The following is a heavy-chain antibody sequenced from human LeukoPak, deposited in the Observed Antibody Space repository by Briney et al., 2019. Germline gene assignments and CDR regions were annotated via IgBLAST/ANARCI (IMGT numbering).Heavy chain of an antibody. D-gene: IGHD3-22*01. V-gene: IGHV4-59*01. CDR1: GGSISSYY. CDR2: IYYSGST. J-gene: IGHJ4*02. CDR3: AREAGMIVVD. Sequence: SETLSLTGTVSGGSISSYYWSWIRQPPGKGLEWIGYIYYSGSTNYSPSLKSRVTLSVDTSKTQFSLQVSSVPAADTDVYYCAREAGMIVVDWGQGTLVTVSS.